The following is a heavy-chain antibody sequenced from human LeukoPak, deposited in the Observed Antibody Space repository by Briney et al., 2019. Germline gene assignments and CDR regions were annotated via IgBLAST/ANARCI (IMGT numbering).Heavy chain of an antibody. Sequence: PGRSLRLSCAASGFSFSSYGMHWVGQAPGKGLEWLTVISYDGNTIYYADSVKGRFTISRDNSKNTLYLQMNSLRTEDTAVYYCAKDLSVVGAHDSFDVWGQGTMVTVSS. J-gene: IGHJ3*01. CDR2: ISYDGNTI. CDR1: GFSFSSYG. V-gene: IGHV3-30*18. CDR3: AKDLSVVGAHDSFDV. D-gene: IGHD1-26*01.